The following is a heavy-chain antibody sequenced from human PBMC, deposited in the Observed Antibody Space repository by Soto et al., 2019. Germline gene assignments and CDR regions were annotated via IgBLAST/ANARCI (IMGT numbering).Heavy chain of an antibody. CDR3: AKVIRADSTSSNFYYYSGLDV. V-gene: IGHV3-30*18. D-gene: IGHD6-6*01. CDR1: GFTFRTYG. Sequence: QVQLVESGGGVVQPGRSLRLSCAASGFTFRTYGMHWVRQAPGKGLEWLAVISNTVINKYYADSVKGRFTISRDNSRDTLFLQMNSLRGEDTAIYYCAKVIRADSTSSNFYYYSGLDVWGQGTTVTFSS. CDR2: ISNTVINK. J-gene: IGHJ6*01.